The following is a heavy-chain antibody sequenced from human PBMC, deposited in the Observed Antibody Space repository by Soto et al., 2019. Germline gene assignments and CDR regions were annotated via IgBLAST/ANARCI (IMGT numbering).Heavy chain of an antibody. CDR3: ARVWKGYCCGGSCYPYYGMDV. J-gene: IGHJ6*02. V-gene: IGHV1-69*12. D-gene: IGHD2-15*01. CDR2: IIPIFGTA. CDR1: GGTFSSYA. Sequence: VQLVQSGAEVKKPGSSVKVSCKASGGTFSSYAISWVRQAPGQGLEWMGGIIPIFGTANYAQKFQGRVTITADESTSTAYMGLSRLRSEDTAVYYCARVWKGYCCGGSCYPYYGMDVWGQGTTVTVSS.